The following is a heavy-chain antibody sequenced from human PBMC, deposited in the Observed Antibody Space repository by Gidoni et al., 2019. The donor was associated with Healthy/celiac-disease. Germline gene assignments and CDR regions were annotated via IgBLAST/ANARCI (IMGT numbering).Heavy chain of an antibody. J-gene: IGHJ3*02. Sequence: QVQLQESGPGLVKPSQTLSLTCTVSGGSISSGGYYWSWIRQHPGKGLEWIGYIYYSGSTYYNPSLKSLVTISVDTSKNQFSLKLSSVTAADTAVYYCARWGGYCSGGSCFQDDAFDIWGQGTMVTVSS. V-gene: IGHV4-31*01. CDR2: IYYSGST. CDR1: GGSISSGGYY. CDR3: ARWGGYCSGGSCFQDDAFDI. D-gene: IGHD2-15*01.